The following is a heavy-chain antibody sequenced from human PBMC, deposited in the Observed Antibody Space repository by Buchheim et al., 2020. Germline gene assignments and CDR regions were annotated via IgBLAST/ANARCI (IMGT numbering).Heavy chain of an antibody. J-gene: IGHJ4*02. CDR1: GFTFSSYA. CDR3: ARDRNLGYCSSTSCYSLFFDY. V-gene: IGHV3-30-3*01. D-gene: IGHD2-2*02. CDR2: ISYDGSNK. Sequence: QVQLVESGGGVVQPGRSLRLSCAASGFTFSSYAMHWVRQAPGKGLEWVAVISYDGSNKYYADSVKGRFTTSRDNSKNTLYLQMNSLRAEDTAVYYCARDRNLGYCSSTSCYSLFFDYWGQGTL.